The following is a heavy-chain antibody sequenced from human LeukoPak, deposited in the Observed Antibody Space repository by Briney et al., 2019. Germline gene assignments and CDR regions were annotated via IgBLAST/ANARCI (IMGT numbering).Heavy chain of an antibody. CDR3: ARDSADYDILTGEGPSDY. CDR1: GFTFSSYG. D-gene: IGHD3-9*01. Sequence: PGGSLRLSCAASGFTFSSYGMHWVRQAPGKGLEWVAVISYDGSNKYYADSVKGRFTISRDNAKNSLYLQMNSLRAEDTAVYYCARDSADYDILTGEGPSDYWGQGTLVTVSS. V-gene: IGHV3-30*03. J-gene: IGHJ4*02. CDR2: ISYDGSNK.